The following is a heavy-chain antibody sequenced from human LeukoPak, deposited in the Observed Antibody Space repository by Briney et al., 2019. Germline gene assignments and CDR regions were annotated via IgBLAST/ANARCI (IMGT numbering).Heavy chain of an antibody. J-gene: IGHJ4*02. Sequence: PSETLSLTCTVSGGSISSYYWSWIRQPPGKGLEWIGYIYYSGSTNYNPSLKSRVTISVDTSENQFSLKLSSVTAADTAVYYCARQRFDYYDSSGYYYGFDYWGQGTLVTVFS. CDR3: ARQRFDYYDSSGYYYGFDY. CDR2: IYYSGST. V-gene: IGHV4-59*01. D-gene: IGHD3-22*01. CDR1: GGSISSYY.